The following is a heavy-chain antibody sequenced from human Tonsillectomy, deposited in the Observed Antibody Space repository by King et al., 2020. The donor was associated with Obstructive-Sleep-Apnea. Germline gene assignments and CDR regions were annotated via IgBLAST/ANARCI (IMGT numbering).Heavy chain of an antibody. V-gene: IGHV2-5*02. CDR1: GFSLSTTGVG. Sequence: FTLKESGPSLVKSTQTLTLTCTFSGFSLSTTGVGVGWIRQPPGKALEWLAVIYWDDDKRYSPSLKSRLTITKDTAKNQVVLRMTSMDPVDTATYYCAHDAIERGCDAFDVWGQGTMVSVSS. CDR2: IYWDDDK. J-gene: IGHJ3*01. CDR3: AHDAIERGCDAFDV. D-gene: IGHD2-2*02.